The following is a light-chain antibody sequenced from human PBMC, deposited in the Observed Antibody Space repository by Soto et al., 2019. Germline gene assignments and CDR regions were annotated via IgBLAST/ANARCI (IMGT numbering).Light chain of an antibody. V-gene: IGKV3-15*01. Sequence: EEVMTQSPATLSVSPGERATLSCRASQSVNRNLAWYQQRPGQAPRLLIYGASTRATGIPVRFSGSGSGIEFTLTISSLQSVDFAVYYCQQYNDWPYTCGKGTKLEIK. CDR1: QSVNRN. CDR3: QQYNDWPYT. J-gene: IGKJ2*01. CDR2: GAS.